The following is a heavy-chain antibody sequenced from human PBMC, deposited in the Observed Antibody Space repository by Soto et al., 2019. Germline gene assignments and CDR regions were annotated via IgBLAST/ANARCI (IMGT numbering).Heavy chain of an antibody. D-gene: IGHD3-22*01. CDR3: ATNDYYDSSGYYHDFDY. CDR1: GGTFSSYA. V-gene: IGHV1-69*06. J-gene: IGHJ4*02. Sequence: SVKVSCKASGGTFSSYAISWVRQAPGQGLEWMGGIIPIFGTANYAQKFQGRVTITADKSTSTAYMELSSLRSEDAAVYYCATNDYYDSSGYYHDFDYWGQGTLVTVSS. CDR2: IIPIFGTA.